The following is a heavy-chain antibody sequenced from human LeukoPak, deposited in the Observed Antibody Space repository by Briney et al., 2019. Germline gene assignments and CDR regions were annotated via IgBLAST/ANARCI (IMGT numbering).Heavy chain of an antibody. Sequence: SETLSLTCTVSGGSINHYYWNWIRQPAGKGLEYIGRIFPSETTYFNPSLKSRVSMSLDTSKNQFSLNLKSVTAADTAVYYCARAHGGDFYFDYWGQGTLVTVSS. V-gene: IGHV4-4*07. CDR1: GGSINHYY. D-gene: IGHD3-16*01. CDR3: ARAHGGDFYFDY. CDR2: IFPSETT. J-gene: IGHJ4*02.